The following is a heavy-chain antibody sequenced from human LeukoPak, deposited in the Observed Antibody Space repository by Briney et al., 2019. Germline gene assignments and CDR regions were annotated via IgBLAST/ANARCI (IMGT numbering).Heavy chain of an antibody. V-gene: IGHV4-39*01. CDR1: GGSISSSSYY. Sequence: SETLSLTCTVSGGSISSSSYYWGWIRQSPGKGLECIGSMYYRGSTYYNPSLKSRVTLSVDTPKNQFSLKLSSVTAEDTAVYYCARHGRDGYNYGPVVYYWGQGTLVTVSS. CDR3: ARHGRDGYNYGPVVYY. CDR2: MYYRGST. J-gene: IGHJ4*02. D-gene: IGHD5-24*01.